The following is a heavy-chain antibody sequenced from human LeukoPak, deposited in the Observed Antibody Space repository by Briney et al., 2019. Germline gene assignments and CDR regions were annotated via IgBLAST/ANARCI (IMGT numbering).Heavy chain of an antibody. D-gene: IGHD2-2*01. CDR2: MNPNSGNT. V-gene: IGHV1-8*01. J-gene: IGHJ5*02. Sequence: ASVKVSCKASGYTFTSYDINWVRQATGQGLEWMGWMNPNSGNTGYAQKFQGRVTMTGDTSISTAYMELSSLRSDDTAVYYCVRNGLCDTSSCYAWFDPWGQGTLVTVSS. CDR3: VRNGLCDTSSCYAWFDP. CDR1: GYTFTSYD.